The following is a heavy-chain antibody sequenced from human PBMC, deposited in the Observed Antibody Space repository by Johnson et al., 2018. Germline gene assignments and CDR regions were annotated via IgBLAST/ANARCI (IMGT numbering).Heavy chain of an antibody. J-gene: IGHJ6*03. CDR3: TRTGTTGPPSYYYYMDV. CDR2: IRSKAYGGTT. D-gene: IGHD1-14*01. Sequence: EVQLVESGGGLVQPGRSLRLSCTASGFTFGDYAMSWFRQAPGKGLEWVGFIRSKAYGGTTEYAASVKGRFTISRDDSKSIAYLQMNSLKTEDTAVNYCTRTGTTGPPSYYYYMDVWGKGTTVTVSS. V-gene: IGHV3-49*03. CDR1: GFTFGDYA.